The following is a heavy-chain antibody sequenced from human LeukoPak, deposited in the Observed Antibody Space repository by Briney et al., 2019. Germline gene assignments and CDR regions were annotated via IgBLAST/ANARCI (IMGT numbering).Heavy chain of an antibody. J-gene: IGHJ3*02. Sequence: ASVKVSCKASGYTFTSYYMHWVRQAPGQGLEWMGIINPSGGSTSYAQKFQGRVTMTRDMSTSTVYMELSSLRSEDTAVYYCARPRENHAGAFDIWGQGTMVTVSS. CDR3: ARPRENHAGAFDI. CDR1: GYTFTSYY. D-gene: IGHD1-14*01. CDR2: INPSGGST. V-gene: IGHV1-46*01.